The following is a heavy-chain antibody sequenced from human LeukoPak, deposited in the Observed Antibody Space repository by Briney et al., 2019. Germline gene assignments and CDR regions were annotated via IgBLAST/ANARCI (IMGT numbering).Heavy chain of an antibody. CDR3: ARVSWFPGTSYYYMDV. Sequence: GSLRLSCAASGFTFSSYGMSWIRQPPGKGLEWIGYIYYSGTTNYNPSLKSRVTISLDTSKNQFSLRLRSVTAADTAVYYCARVSWFPGTSYYYMDVWGKGTTVTVSS. J-gene: IGHJ6*03. D-gene: IGHD1-1*01. CDR1: GFTFSSYG. CDR2: IYYSGTT. V-gene: IGHV4-59*01.